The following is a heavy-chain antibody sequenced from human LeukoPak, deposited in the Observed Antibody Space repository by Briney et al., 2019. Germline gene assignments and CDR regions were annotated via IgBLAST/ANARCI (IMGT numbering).Heavy chain of an antibody. J-gene: IGHJ3*02. D-gene: IGHD1-26*01. CDR3: AKDSSGSYRDDAFDI. CDR2: ISWNSGSI. V-gene: IGHV3-9*01. Sequence: GGSLRLSCAASGFTFDDYAMHWVRQAPGKGLEWVSGISWNSGSIGYADSVKGRFTISRDNAKNSLYLQMNSLRAEDTALYYCAKDSSGSYRDDAFDIWGQGTMVTVSS. CDR1: GFTFDDYA.